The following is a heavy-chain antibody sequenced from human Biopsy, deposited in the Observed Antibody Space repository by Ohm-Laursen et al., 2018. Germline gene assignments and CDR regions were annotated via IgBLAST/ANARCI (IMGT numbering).Heavy chain of an antibody. V-gene: IGHV3-21*01. CDR3: ARDYDFWSGYYDYQQSGMDV. J-gene: IGHJ6*02. CDR2: ISSTSDYI. CDR1: GFTFTSYT. Sequence: SLRLSCSASGFTFTSYTLTWVRQAPGRGLEWVSISSTSDYIYYADSVKGRFTISRDSAKNSLYLQMNSVRAEDTAVYYCARDYDFWSGYYDYQQSGMDVWGQGTTVTVSS. D-gene: IGHD3/OR15-3a*01.